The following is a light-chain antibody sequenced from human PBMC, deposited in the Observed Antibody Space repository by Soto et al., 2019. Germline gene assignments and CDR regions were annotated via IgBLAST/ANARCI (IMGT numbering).Light chain of an antibody. CDR3: AAWDDSLSGWV. J-gene: IGLJ3*02. CDR2: EVN. Sequence: QSALTQPASLSGSPGQSITISCTGTSSDIGAYDYVSWFQQHPGKAPKLMISEVNNRPSGVSNRFSGSKSGTSASLAISGLRSEDEADYYCAAWDDSLSGWVFGGGTKLIVL. V-gene: IGLV2-14*01. CDR1: SSDIGAYDY.